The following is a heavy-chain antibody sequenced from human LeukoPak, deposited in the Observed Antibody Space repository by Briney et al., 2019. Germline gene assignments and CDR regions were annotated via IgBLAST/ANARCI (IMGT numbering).Heavy chain of an antibody. CDR2: INPSGDNT. V-gene: IGHV1-46*01. CDR3: ARDNSVGDSAWWFDP. D-gene: IGHD5-12*01. J-gene: IGHJ5*02. Sequence: ASVKVSCKASGYTFTNNFMHWVRQAPGQGLEWMGIINPSGDNTWYAQKFQGRVAMTRDMATSTDYMGVSSLRSEDTAVYYCARDNSVGDSAWWFDPWGQGTLVTVSS. CDR1: GYTFTNNF.